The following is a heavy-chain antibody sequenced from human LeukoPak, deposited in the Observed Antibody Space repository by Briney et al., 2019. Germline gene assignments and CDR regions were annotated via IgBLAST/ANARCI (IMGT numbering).Heavy chain of an antibody. V-gene: IGHV3-21*01. CDR3: ARDFGDYYEY. CDR2: TDSSGSYR. CDR1: GFTFSSYS. J-gene: IGHJ4*02. Sequence: GGSLRHSCAASGFTFSSYSMNWVRQAPGKGLEWVASTDSSGSYRYYADSVKGRFTISRDNAKNSLYLQMNSLRAEDTAVYYCARDFGDYYEYWGQGTLVTVSS. D-gene: IGHD3-10*01.